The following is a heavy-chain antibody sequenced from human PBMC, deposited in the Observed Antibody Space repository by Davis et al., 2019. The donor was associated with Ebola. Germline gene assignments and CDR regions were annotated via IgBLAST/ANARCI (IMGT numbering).Heavy chain of an antibody. V-gene: IGHV1-18*01. CDR3: ARDRGMITFGGVID. CDR2: ISAYNGNT. D-gene: IGHD3-16*02. CDR1: GYTLTELS. Sequence: ASVKVSCKVSGYTLTELSMHWVRQAPGQGLEWMGWISAYNGNTNYAQKLQGRVTMTTDTSTSTAYMELRSLRSDDTAVYYCARDRGMITFGGVIDWGQGTLVTVSS. J-gene: IGHJ4*02.